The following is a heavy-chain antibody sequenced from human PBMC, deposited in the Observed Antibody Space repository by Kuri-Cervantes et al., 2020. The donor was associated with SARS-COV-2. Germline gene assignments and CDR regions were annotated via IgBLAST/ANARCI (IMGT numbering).Heavy chain of an antibody. Sequence: GESLKISCAASGFTFSSYAMHWVRQAPGKGLEWVAVISYDGSNKYYADSVKGRFTISRDNAKNSLYLQMNSLRDEDTAVYYCARDAIGLRWGLWRGGAFDIWGQGTMVTVSS. CDR3: ARDAIGLRWGLWRGGAFDI. D-gene: IGHD4-23*01. J-gene: IGHJ3*02. CDR2: ISYDGSNK. V-gene: IGHV3-30*04. CDR1: GFTFSSYA.